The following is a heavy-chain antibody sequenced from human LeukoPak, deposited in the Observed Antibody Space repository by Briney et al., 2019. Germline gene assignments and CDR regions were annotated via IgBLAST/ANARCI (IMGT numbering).Heavy chain of an antibody. CDR1: GFTFSSYG. Sequence: RSGGSLRLSCAASGFTFSSYGMHWVRQAPGKGLEWVAVIWYDGSNKYYADSVKGRFTISRDNSKNTLYLQMNSLRAEDTAVYYCARDPLEHHFDYWGQGTLVTVSS. CDR3: ARDPLEHHFDY. CDR2: IWYDGSNK. J-gene: IGHJ4*02. D-gene: IGHD1/OR15-1a*01. V-gene: IGHV3-33*01.